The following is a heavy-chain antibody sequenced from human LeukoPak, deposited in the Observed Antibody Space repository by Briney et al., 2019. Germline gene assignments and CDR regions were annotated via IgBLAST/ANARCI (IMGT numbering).Heavy chain of an antibody. J-gene: IGHJ4*02. V-gene: IGHV3-72*01. Sequence: GGSLRLSCSASGFTFSDHYMDWLRQAPGKGLKWFVRTKNKANSYTTEYAGSVKGRCAMSRDDSKNSLYLQMNRLNPEVLAVYSCARVGDYGDYLWGQGTLVTVSS. CDR2: TKNKANSYTT. CDR3: ARVGDYGDYL. D-gene: IGHD4-17*01. CDR1: GFTFSDHY.